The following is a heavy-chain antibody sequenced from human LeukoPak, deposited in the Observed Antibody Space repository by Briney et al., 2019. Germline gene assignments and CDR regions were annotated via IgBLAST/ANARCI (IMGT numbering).Heavy chain of an antibody. V-gene: IGHV3-23*01. CDR3: AARSQKTMIVIG. CDR1: GFTFSSYP. Sequence: PGGSLRLSCAASGFTFSSYPISWVRQAPGKGLEWVSAISGSGRLTYYAESVKGRFTISRDNSNITVYLRMNSLRVEDTAIYYCAARSQKTMIVIGWGQGTLVTVSS. CDR2: ISGSGRLT. J-gene: IGHJ4*02. D-gene: IGHD3-22*01.